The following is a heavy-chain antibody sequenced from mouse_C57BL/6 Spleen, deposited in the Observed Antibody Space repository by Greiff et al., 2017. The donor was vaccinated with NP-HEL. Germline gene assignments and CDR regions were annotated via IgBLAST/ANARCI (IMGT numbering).Heavy chain of an antibody. CDR3: ARDSGYYAMDY. CDR2: ISYSGST. CDR1: GYSITSGYD. J-gene: IGHJ4*01. V-gene: IGHV3-1*01. Sequence: EVQLQQSGPGMVKPSQSLSLTCTVTGYSITSGYDWHWIRHFPGNKLEWMGYISYSGSTNYNPSLKSRISITHDTSKNHFFLKLNSVTTEDTATYYCARDSGYYAMDYWGQGTSVTVSS.